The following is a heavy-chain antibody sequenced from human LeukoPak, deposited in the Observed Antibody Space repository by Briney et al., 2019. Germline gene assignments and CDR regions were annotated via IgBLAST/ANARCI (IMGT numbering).Heavy chain of an antibody. Sequence: SETLSLTCALYGGSFSSYSWSWTWIRQTPEKGLEWIGEIIEEGNANYNPSLKSRVTIDLDTSKNQFSLKLTSMTAADTAMYYCARGYYPPRWYFDLWGRGTLVTVSS. CDR2: IIEEGNA. CDR3: ARGYYPPRWYFDL. CDR1: GGSFSSYS. J-gene: IGHJ2*01. D-gene: IGHD3-10*01. V-gene: IGHV4-34*01.